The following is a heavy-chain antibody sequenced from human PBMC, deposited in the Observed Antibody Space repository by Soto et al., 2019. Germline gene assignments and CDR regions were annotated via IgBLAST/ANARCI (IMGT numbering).Heavy chain of an antibody. Sequence: AGGSLRLSCVGSGFTFSTYSINWVRQAPGKGLEWVSSISSRSDIYYADSVKGRFTISRDNAKNSVSLQMNSLRAEDTAVYYCAREYTAWPLAYGLDVWGQGTTVTVSS. J-gene: IGHJ6*02. V-gene: IGHV3-21*01. CDR1: GFTFSTYS. CDR3: AREYTAWPLAYGLDV. CDR2: ISSRSDI. D-gene: IGHD2-2*02.